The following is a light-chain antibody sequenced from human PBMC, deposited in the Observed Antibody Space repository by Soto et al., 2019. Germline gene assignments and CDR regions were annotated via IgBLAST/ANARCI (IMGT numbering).Light chain of an antibody. CDR1: SSDVGGYNR. Sequence: QSVLTQPPSVSGSPRQSVTISCTGTSSDVGGYNRVSWYQQPPGKAPKLLIYDVSNRPSGGSTRFSGSKSGNTASLTISGLQAEDEADYYCTSYATGSAYVFGPGTKLTVL. CDR3: TSYATGSAYV. V-gene: IGLV2-18*02. J-gene: IGLJ1*01. CDR2: DVS.